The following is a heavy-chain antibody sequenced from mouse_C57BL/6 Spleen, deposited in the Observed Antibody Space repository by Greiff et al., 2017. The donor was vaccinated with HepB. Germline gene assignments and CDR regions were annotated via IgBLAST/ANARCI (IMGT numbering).Heavy chain of an antibody. J-gene: IGHJ3*01. CDR1: GYTFTSYW. CDR2: INPSSGYT. D-gene: IGHD1-1*01. V-gene: IGHV1-7*01. CDR3: ARDYVAWFAY. Sequence: VQLQQSGAELAKPGASVKLSCKASGYTFTSYWMHWVKQRPGQGLEWIGYINPSSGYTKYNQKFKDKATLTADKSSNTAYMQLSSLTYEDSAVYYCARDYVAWFAYWGQGTLVTVSA.